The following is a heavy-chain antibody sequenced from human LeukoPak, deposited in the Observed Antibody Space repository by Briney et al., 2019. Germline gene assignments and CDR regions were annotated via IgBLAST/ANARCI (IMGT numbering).Heavy chain of an antibody. CDR1: GGSVSSGSYY. D-gene: IGHD3-10*01. V-gene: IGHV4-61*01. J-gene: IGHJ5*02. Sequence: SETLSLTCTVSGGSVSSGSYYWSWIRQPPGKGLEWIGYVYYTGSTYYNPSLKSRVTMSVDTSKNQFSLKLCSVTAADTAVYYCARRGSPGDWFDPWGQGTLVTVSS. CDR3: ARRGSPGDWFDP. CDR2: VYYTGST.